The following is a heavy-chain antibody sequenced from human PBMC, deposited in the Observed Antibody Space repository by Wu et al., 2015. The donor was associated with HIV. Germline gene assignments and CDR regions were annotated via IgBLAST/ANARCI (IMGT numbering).Heavy chain of an antibody. CDR2: INHSGST. V-gene: IGHV4-34*01. J-gene: IGHJ5*02. D-gene: IGHD1-26*01. Sequence: QVQLQQWGAGLLKPSETLSLTCAVYGGSFSGYYWSWIRQPPGKGLEWIGEINHSGSTNYNPSLKSRVTISVDTSKNQFSLKLSSVTAADTAVYYCARGTSGSYHGWFDPWGQGTLVTVSS. CDR3: ARGTSGSYHGWFDP. CDR1: GGSFSGYY.